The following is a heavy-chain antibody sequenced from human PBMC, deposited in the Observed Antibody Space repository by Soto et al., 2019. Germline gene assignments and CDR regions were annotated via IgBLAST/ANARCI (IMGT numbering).Heavy chain of an antibody. CDR2: INAANGDT. V-gene: IGHV1-3*01. D-gene: IGHD2-21*02. CDR3: ARSIVVVTALDY. Sequence: ASVKVSCKASGYTFNKYPMHWVRQAPGQGLEWMGWINAANGDTGYSQKFQGRVTITRDTSASTAYMELSSLRSEDTAVYYCARSIVVVTALDYWGQGTLVTVSS. CDR1: GYTFNKYP. J-gene: IGHJ4*02.